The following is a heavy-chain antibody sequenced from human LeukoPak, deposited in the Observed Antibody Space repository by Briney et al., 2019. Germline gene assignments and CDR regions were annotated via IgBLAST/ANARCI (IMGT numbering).Heavy chain of an antibody. CDR2: ISYDGSNK. CDR3: ARGRTAVAGFSYFDY. D-gene: IGHD6-19*01. V-gene: IGHV3-30*19. J-gene: IGHJ4*02. Sequence: GGSLRLSCAASGFTFSSYGMHWVRQAPGKGLEWVAVISYDGSNKYYADSVKGRFTISRDNSKNTLYLQMNSLRAEDTAVYYCARGRTAVAGFSYFDYWGQGTLVTVSS. CDR1: GFTFSSYG.